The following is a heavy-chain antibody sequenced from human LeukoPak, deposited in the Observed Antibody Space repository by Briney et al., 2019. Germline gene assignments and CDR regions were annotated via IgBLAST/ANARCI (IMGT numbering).Heavy chain of an antibody. D-gene: IGHD2-2*01. CDR2: ISAYNGNT. Sequence: ASVKVFCKASGYTFTSYGISWVRQAPGQGLEWMGWISAYNGNTNYAQKLQGRVTMTTDTSTSTAYMELRSLRSDDTAVYYCARDTYCSSTSCYLDAFDIWGQGTMVTVSS. CDR1: GYTFTSYG. CDR3: ARDTYCSSTSCYLDAFDI. V-gene: IGHV1-18*01. J-gene: IGHJ3*02.